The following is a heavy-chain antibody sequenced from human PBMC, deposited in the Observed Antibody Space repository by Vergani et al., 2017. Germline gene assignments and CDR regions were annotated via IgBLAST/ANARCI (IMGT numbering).Heavy chain of an antibody. V-gene: IGHV3-15*01. CDR3: TTGDNGGKFYYYYGMDV. CDR2: IKSKTDGGTT. J-gene: IGHJ6*02. Sequence: EVQLVESGGGLVKPGGSLRLSCAASGFTFSNAWMSWVRQAPGKGLEWVGRIKSKTDGGTTDYAAPVKGRFTISRDDSKTTLYLQMNSLKTEDTAVYYCTTGDNGGKFYYYYGMDVWGQGTTVTVSS. D-gene: IGHD4-23*01. CDR1: GFTFSNAW.